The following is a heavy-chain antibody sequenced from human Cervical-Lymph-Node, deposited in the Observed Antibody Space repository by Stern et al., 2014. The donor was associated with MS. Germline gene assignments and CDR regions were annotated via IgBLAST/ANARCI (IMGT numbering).Heavy chain of an antibody. CDR1: GGSISSGSYY. CDR2: IYTSGST. J-gene: IGHJ4*02. CDR3: ARGQRDYDSSGYSLEYYFDY. V-gene: IGHV4-61*02. D-gene: IGHD3-22*01. Sequence: QVQLQESGPGLVKPSQTLSLTCTVSGGSISSGSYYWSWIRQPAGKGLEXIGRIYTSGSTNYKPSLKSRVTISVDTSKNQFSLKLSSVTAADTAVYYCARGQRDYDSSGYSLEYYFDYWGQGTLVTVSS.